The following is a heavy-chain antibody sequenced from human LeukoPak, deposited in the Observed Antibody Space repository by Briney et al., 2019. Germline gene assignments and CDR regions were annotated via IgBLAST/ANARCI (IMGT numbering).Heavy chain of an antibody. CDR3: AKQTTGYYGSGVGF. D-gene: IGHD3-10*01. CDR1: GLTFSSYA. V-gene: IGHV3-23*01. CDR2: IRDSGDIA. J-gene: IGHJ4*02. Sequence: GSSLRLSCAASGLTFSSYALSSVRQDPGKGLELVSSIRDSGDIAHYADPVRGRFTISRDNSKNTLYLQMSGLRPEDTAVYFCAKQTTGYYGSGVGFWGQGALVTVSS.